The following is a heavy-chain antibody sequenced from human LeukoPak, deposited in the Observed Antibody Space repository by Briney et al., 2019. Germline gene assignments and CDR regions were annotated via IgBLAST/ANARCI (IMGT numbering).Heavy chain of an antibody. D-gene: IGHD6-19*01. J-gene: IGHJ2*01. CDR2: INEDGSEK. V-gene: IGHV3-7*03. CDR3: ARAEQWLVWYFDL. CDR1: AFTFSRYW. Sequence: GGSLRLSCAASAFTFSRYWTTWVRQAPGKGLEWVANINEDGSEKYYLDSVRGRFTISRDNAKNSLYLQMDSLRAEDTAVYYCARAEQWLVWYFDLWGRGTLVTVSS.